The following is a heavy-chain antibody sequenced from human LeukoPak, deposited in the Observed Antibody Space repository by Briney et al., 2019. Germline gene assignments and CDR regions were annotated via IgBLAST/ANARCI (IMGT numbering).Heavy chain of an antibody. CDR1: GFTFSSYA. Sequence: PGGSPRLSCAASGFTFSSYAMSWVRQAPGKGLEWVSAISGSGGSTYYADSVKGRFTISRDNSKNTLYLQMNSLRAEDTAVYYCAKNPLLWFGPPSEYYFDYWGQGTLVTVSS. CDR3: AKNPLLWFGPPSEYYFDY. V-gene: IGHV3-23*01. CDR2: ISGSGGST. D-gene: IGHD3-10*01. J-gene: IGHJ4*02.